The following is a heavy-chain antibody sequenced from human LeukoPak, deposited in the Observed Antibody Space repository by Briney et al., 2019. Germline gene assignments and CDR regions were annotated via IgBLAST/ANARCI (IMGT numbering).Heavy chain of an antibody. CDR3: AKSSVYYHPYYIDS. CDR2: IYHSRST. CDR1: GYSISSGYY. V-gene: IGHV4-38-2*02. Sequence: SETLSLTCIVSGYSISSGYYWDWTRQPPGKGLEWIGNIYHSRSTYYNPPLKSRVTISVDTSKNQFSLKPNSVTAADTAVYYCAKSSVYYHPYYIDSLGQGTLVTVSS. J-gene: IGHJ4*02. D-gene: IGHD3-22*01.